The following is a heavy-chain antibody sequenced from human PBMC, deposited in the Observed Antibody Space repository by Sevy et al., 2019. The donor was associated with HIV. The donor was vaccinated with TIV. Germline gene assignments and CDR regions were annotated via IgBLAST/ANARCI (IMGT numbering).Heavy chain of an antibody. CDR2: FDPEDGET. CDR3: ATPSIAARLTFDY. J-gene: IGHJ4*02. Sequence: ASVKVSCKVSGYTLTDLSMHWVRQAPGKGLEWMGGFDPEDGETIYAQKFQGRVTMTEDTSTDTAYMELSSLRSEDTAVYYCATPSIAARLTFDYWGQGTLVTVSS. V-gene: IGHV1-24*01. CDR1: GYTLTDLS. D-gene: IGHD6-6*01.